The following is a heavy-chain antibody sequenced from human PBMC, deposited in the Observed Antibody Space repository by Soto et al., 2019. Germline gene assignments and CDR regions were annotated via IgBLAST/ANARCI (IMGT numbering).Heavy chain of an antibody. CDR3: AKGSLGSGSYYHWFDP. CDR2: ISYDGNNK. Sequence: GGSLRLSCAASGFTFSSYSMHWVRQAPGKGLQWLAVISYDGNNKYYADSVEGRFTISRDNSKNTVYLQMNSLRLEDTAVYYCAKGSLGSGSYYHWFDPWGQGTLVTVSS. CDR1: GFTFSSYS. J-gene: IGHJ5*02. V-gene: IGHV3-30*18. D-gene: IGHD3-10*01.